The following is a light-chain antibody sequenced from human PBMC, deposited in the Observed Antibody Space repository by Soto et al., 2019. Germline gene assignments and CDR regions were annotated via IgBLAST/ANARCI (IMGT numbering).Light chain of an antibody. V-gene: IGLV2-8*01. CDR1: SSDVGSYNY. CDR2: EVS. Sequence: QSALTQPPSASGSPGQSVTISCTGTSSDVGSYNYVSWYQQHPGKAPKLMIYEVSKRPSGVPDRFSGSKSGNTASLTISGLQAEDEADYYCSSFTSSRIYVFGTGTKLTVL. J-gene: IGLJ1*01. CDR3: SSFTSSRIYV.